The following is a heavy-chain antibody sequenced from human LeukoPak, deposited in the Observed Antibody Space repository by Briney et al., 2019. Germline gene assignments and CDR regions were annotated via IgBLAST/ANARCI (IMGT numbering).Heavy chain of an antibody. CDR3: ARNAREGYGDYSYFDP. CDR2: INPNSGGT. D-gene: IGHD4-17*01. CDR1: GYTFTDHY. V-gene: IGHV1-2*02. J-gene: IGHJ5*02. Sequence: ASVKVSCKASGYTFTDHYMYWVRQAPGQGLEWMGWINPNSGGTNYAQKFEGKVTMTRDTSISTVYMELSRLRPDDTAVYYCARNAREGYGDYSYFDPWGQGTLVSVSS.